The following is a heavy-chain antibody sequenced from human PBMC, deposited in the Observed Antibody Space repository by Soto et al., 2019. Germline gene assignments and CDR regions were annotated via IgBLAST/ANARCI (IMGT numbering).Heavy chain of an antibody. V-gene: IGHV4-61*01. CDR2: IYYSGST. Sequence: QVQLQESGPGLVKPSETLSLTCTVSGGSVSSGSYYWSWIRQPPGKGLEWIGYIYYSGSTNYNPPLKRRVTISVDTSKNQFSLKLSSVTAADPAVYYCARGPNYFPYYFDYWGQGTLVTVSS. CDR3: ARGPNYFPYYFDY. CDR1: GGSVSSGSYY. J-gene: IGHJ4*02. D-gene: IGHD3-10*01.